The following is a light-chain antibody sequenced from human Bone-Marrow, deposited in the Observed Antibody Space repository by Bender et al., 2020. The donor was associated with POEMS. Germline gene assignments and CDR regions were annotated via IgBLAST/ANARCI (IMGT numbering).Light chain of an antibody. J-gene: IGLJ2*01. CDR1: SSDIGTYNY. CDR3: SSYAGRNTYVI. V-gene: IGLV2-8*01. Sequence: QSVLTQPPSVSGAPGQRVTISCTGTSSDIGTYNYVSWYQQHPGKAPKLMIYDVTNRPSGVPDRFSGSKSGNTASLTVSGLQAEDEAHYYCSSYAGRNTYVIFGGGTKLTVL. CDR2: DVT.